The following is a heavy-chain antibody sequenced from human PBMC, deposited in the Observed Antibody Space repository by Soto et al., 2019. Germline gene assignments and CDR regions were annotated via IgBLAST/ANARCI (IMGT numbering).Heavy chain of an antibody. CDR3: ARTRLVRGVIIDVYYGMDV. D-gene: IGHD3-10*01. Sequence: SSETLSLTCAVYGGSFSGYYWSWIRQPPGKGLEWIGEINHSGSTNYNPSLKSRVAISVDTSKNQFSLKLSSVTAADTAVYYCARTRLVRGVIIDVYYGMDVWGQGTTVTVSS. J-gene: IGHJ6*02. CDR1: GGSFSGYY. CDR2: INHSGST. V-gene: IGHV4-34*01.